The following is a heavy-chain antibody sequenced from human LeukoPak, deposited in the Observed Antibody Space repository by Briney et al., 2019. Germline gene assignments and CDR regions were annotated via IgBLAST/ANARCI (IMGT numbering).Heavy chain of an antibody. D-gene: IGHD5-18*01. V-gene: IGHV4-34*01. Sequence: TSEALSLTCADYGGSFSGYYWSWIRQPPGKGLEWIGEINHSGSTNYNPSLKSRVTISVDTSKNQFSLKLSSVTAADTAVYYCARPLWRYSYGYNWFDPWGQGTLVTVSS. CDR3: ARPLWRYSYGYNWFDP. CDR2: INHSGST. J-gene: IGHJ5*02. CDR1: GGSFSGYY.